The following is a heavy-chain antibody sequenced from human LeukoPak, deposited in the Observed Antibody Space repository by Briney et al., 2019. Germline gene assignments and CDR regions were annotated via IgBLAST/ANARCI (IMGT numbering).Heavy chain of an antibody. Sequence: GGSLRLSCAASGFTFSSYWMSWVRQAPAKGLEWVANIKQDGSEKYYVDSVKGRFTISRDNAKNSLYLQMNSLRAEDTAVYYCARETSRYYYDSSGYYPVDYWGQGTLVTVSS. CDR2: IKQDGSEK. J-gene: IGHJ4*02. CDR3: ARETSRYYYDSSGYYPVDY. CDR1: GFTFSSYW. V-gene: IGHV3-7*01. D-gene: IGHD3-22*01.